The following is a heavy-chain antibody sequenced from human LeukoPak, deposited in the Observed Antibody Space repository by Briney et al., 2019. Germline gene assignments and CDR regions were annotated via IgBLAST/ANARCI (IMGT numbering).Heavy chain of an antibody. V-gene: IGHV3-23*01. CDR1: GFTFSSYA. D-gene: IGHD5/OR15-5a*01. J-gene: IGHJ4*02. Sequence: PGGSLRLSCAASGFTFSSYAMSWVRQAPGKGLEWVSAIGGSGGIIYYADSVKGRFTISRDNSKKTLHLQMNSLRAEDTAVYYCAKGVDVFYYFDYWGQGTLVTVSS. CDR3: AKGVDVFYYFDY. CDR2: IGGSGGII.